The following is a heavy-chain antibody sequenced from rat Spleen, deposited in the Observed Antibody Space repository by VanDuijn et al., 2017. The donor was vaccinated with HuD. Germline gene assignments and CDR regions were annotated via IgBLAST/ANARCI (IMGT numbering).Heavy chain of an antibody. Sequence: EVQLVESGGGLVQPGGSMKLSCAASGFTFSNYYMAWVRQAPTKGLEWVASISTGGGNTYYRDSVRGRFTISRDDAKSTLYLQMDSLRSEDTATYYCSRGSTVATVLDAWGQGVMVTVSS. J-gene: IGHJ2*01. V-gene: IGHV5-25*01. CDR1: GFTFSNYY. CDR3: SRGSTVATVLDA. CDR2: ISTGGGNT. D-gene: IGHD1-8*01.